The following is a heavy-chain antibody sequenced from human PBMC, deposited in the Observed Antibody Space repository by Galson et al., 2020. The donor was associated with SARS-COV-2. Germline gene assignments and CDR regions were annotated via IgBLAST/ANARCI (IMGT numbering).Heavy chain of an antibody. D-gene: IGHD3-3*01. V-gene: IGHV3-48*03. Sequence: GGSLRLSCAASGFTFSSYEMNWVRQAPGKGLEWVSYISSSGSTIYYADSVKGRFTISRDNAKNSLYLQMNSLRAEDTAVYYCARDFSTPLYGMDVWGQGTTVTVSS. J-gene: IGHJ6*02. CDR1: GFTFSSYE. CDR2: ISSSGSTI. CDR3: ARDFSTPLYGMDV.